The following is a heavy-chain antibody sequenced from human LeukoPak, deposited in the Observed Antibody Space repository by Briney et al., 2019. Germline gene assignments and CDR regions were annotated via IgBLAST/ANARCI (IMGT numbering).Heavy chain of an antibody. Sequence: GGSLILSCAASGFTFSSYGMHWVRQSPGTGLEWVAVIWYDGSKKYYADSVKGRFTISRDNSKNTLYLQMNSLRAEDTAVYYCRADNNEFDYSGQGTLDTVSS. CDR1: GFTFSSYG. V-gene: IGHV3-33*01. CDR3: RADNNEFDY. D-gene: IGHD1-1*01. CDR2: IWYDGSKK. J-gene: IGHJ4*02.